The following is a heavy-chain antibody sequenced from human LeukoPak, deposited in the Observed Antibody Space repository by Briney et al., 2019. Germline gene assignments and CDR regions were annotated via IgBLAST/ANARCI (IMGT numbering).Heavy chain of an antibody. Sequence: SETLSLTCTVSGDSMNNYYWSWIRQPPEKGLERIGNINYSGSTNYNPSLKSRVTISVDKSKNQFSLKLSSVTAADTAVYYCARDAYDSSGYSFDYWGQGTLVTVSS. CDR1: GDSMNNYY. D-gene: IGHD3-22*01. V-gene: IGHV4-59*12. CDR3: ARDAYDSSGYSFDY. CDR2: INYSGST. J-gene: IGHJ4*02.